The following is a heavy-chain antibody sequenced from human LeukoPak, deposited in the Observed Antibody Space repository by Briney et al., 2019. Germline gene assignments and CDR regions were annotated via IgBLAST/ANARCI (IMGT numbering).Heavy chain of an antibody. D-gene: IGHD3-3*01. CDR1: GDSISSSSYY. Sequence: SETLSLTCTVSGDSISSSSYYWGWIRQPPGKGLESIGSLYYSGSTYYNPSLKSRVTISVDTSKNQFSLKLSSVTAADTAVYYCARASWSGYYNDYWGQGTLVTVSS. V-gene: IGHV4-39*07. J-gene: IGHJ4*02. CDR2: LYYSGST. CDR3: ARASWSGYYNDY.